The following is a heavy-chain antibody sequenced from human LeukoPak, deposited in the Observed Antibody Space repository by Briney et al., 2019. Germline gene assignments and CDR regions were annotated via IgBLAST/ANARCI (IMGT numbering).Heavy chain of an antibody. Sequence: GGSLRLSCTVSGFTVSSNSMSWVRQAPGKGLEWVSFIYSDNTHYSDSVKGRFTISRDNSKNTLYLQMNSLRAEDTAVYYCARAGRGLRYFDWLTYDYWGQGTLVTVSS. CDR2: IYSDNT. CDR1: GFTVSSNS. J-gene: IGHJ4*02. D-gene: IGHD3-9*01. V-gene: IGHV3-53*01. CDR3: ARAGRGLRYFDWLTYDY.